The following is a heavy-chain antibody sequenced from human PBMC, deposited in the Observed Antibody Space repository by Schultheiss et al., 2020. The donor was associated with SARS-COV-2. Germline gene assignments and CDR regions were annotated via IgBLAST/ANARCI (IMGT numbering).Heavy chain of an antibody. CDR1: GFTFSSYN. D-gene: IGHD2-21*02. Sequence: GGSLRLSCAASGFTFSSYNMVWVRQAPGKGLDWVSYISDSGTTIYYADSVKGRFTISRDNAKNSLYLQMHSLRAEDTALYYCARDPVRTANYWGQGTLVTVSS. J-gene: IGHJ4*02. CDR3: ARDPVRTANY. CDR2: ISDSGTTI. V-gene: IGHV3-48*01.